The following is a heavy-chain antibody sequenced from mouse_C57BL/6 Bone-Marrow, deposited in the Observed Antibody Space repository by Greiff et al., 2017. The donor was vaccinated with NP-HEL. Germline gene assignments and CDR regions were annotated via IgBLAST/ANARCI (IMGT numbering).Heavy chain of an antibody. J-gene: IGHJ4*01. V-gene: IGHV1-69*01. D-gene: IGHD1-1*01. CDR1: GYTFTSYW. Sequence: QVQLQQPGAELVMPGASVKLSCKASGYTFTSYWMHWVKPRPGQGLEGIGEIYPSDRYTNYNQKFKGKSTLTVDKSSSTAYMKLSSLTSEDAEVDYCASNYYGSSYYAMDYWGQGTSVTVSA. CDR2: IYPSDRYT. CDR3: ASNYYGSSYYAMDY.